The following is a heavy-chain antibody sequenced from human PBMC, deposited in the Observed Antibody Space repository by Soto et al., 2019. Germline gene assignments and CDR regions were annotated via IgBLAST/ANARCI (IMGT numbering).Heavy chain of an antibody. J-gene: IGHJ4*02. Sequence: GGSLRLSCAASGFSFSSFAMNGVRQAPGRGLEWVSYISDDGASIYYADSLKGRFTISRDNAKNSLSLQMNNLRAEDTAVYYCARENSVQAWLHHFDHWGLGTLVTVSS. V-gene: IGHV3-48*03. CDR2: ISDDGASI. CDR1: GFSFSSFA. CDR3: ARENSVQAWLHHFDH. D-gene: IGHD5-18*01.